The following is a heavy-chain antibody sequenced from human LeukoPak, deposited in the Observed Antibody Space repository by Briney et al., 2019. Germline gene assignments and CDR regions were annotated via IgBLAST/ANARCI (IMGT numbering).Heavy chain of an antibody. Sequence: PSGTLSLTCAHSVGSLSNANGWTWVRQPQGKGMEWIGEVNLQGSTNYNPSLKSPVAISVDKSENHLSLKLTSVTAADTAVYYCAREGGPYRPLDYSGQGTLVTVAS. CDR3: AREGGPYRPLDY. CDR2: VNLQGST. V-gene: IGHV4-4*02. J-gene: IGHJ4*02. CDR1: VGSLSNANG.